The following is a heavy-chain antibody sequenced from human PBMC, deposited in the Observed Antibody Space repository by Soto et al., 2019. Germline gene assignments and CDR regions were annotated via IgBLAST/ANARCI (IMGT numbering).Heavy chain of an antibody. CDR3: ARVGYSSTWPRRFNWFYP. V-gene: IGHV3-53*04. J-gene: IGHJ5*02. CDR1: GFTVSSNY. CDR2: IYSDGST. D-gene: IGHD6-13*01. Sequence: PGGSLRLSCAASGFTVSSNYMTWVRQAPGKGLEWVSVIYSDGSTYYADSVKGRFTISRHNSKNTLYLQMNGLRAGDAALYYCARVGYSSTWPRRFNWFYPWGQGTLFTVS.